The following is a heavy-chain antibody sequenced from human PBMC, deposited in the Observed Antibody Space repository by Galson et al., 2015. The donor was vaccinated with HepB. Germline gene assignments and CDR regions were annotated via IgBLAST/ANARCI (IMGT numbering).Heavy chain of an antibody. CDR3: ARDGWSSSQPFDY. V-gene: IGHV3-48*03. J-gene: IGHJ4*02. CDR2: ISSSGSTI. CDR1: GFTSSSYE. Sequence: SLRLSCAASGFTSSSYEMNWVRQAPGKGLEWVSYISSSGSTIYYADSVKGRFTISRDNAKNSLYLQMNSLRAEDTAVYYCARDGWSSSQPFDYWGQGTLVTVSS. D-gene: IGHD6-6*01.